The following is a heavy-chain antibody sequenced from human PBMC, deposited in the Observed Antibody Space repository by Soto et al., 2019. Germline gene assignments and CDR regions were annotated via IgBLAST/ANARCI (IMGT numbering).Heavy chain of an antibody. CDR1: GYTFPSND. J-gene: IGHJ6*03. D-gene: IGHD3-3*01. V-gene: IGHV1-8*01. CDR2: MRPNSGKT. CDR3: ARGAVTGITLVGVAIIGGHHYMDV. Sequence: QVQLVQSGAEVKKPGASVKVSCKASGYTFPSNDINWVRQAPGQGLEWMGWMRPNSGKTGYAQKFERTVTMTRNTSVTTAYMDLRGLRSEDTAIYYCARGAVTGITLVGVAIIGGHHYMDVWCKGTTVTVSS.